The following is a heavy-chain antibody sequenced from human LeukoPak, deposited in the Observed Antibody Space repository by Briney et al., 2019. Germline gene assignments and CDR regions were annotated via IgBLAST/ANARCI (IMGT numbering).Heavy chain of an antibody. CDR1: GYTFTGYY. Sequence: GASVKVSCTASGYTFTGYYMHWVRQAPGQGLEWMGMINPSGGSTTYAQKFQGRVTMTRDTSTSTVYMELTILRSEDTAVYYCAREGTFSSPRNWFDPWGQGTLVTVSS. CDR2: INPSGGST. J-gene: IGHJ5*02. V-gene: IGHV1-46*01. CDR3: AREGTFSSPRNWFDP. D-gene: IGHD6-13*01.